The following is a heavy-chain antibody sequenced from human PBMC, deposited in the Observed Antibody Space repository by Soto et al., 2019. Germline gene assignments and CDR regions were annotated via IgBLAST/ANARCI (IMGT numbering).Heavy chain of an antibody. J-gene: IGHJ6*02. CDR1: GGSISSYY. V-gene: IGHV4-59*01. D-gene: IGHD1-1*01. CDR2: IYYSGST. CDR3: ARDLYCGTANYYYCYVMDV. Sequence: PSETLSLTCTVSGGSISSYYWSWIRQPPGKGLEWIGYIYYSGSTNYNPSLKSRVTISVDTSKNQFSLKLSSVTAADTAVYYCARDLYCGTANYYYCYVMDVWGQGTTDTGSS.